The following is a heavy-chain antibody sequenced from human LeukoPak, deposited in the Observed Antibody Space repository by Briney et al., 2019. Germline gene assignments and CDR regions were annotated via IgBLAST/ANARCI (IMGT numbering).Heavy chain of an antibody. CDR1: GFTFSNYW. CDR2: IRQDGDEK. J-gene: IGHJ4*02. CDR3: ARVKDYGSGSYYPTFDY. D-gene: IGHD3-10*01. V-gene: IGHV3-7*03. Sequence: GGPLRLSCTASGFTFSNYWMIWVRKAPGKVLEWVSIIRQDGDEKYSVDSVRGRFTISRDNARTSLYLQMDSLRAEDTAVYHCARVKDYGSGSYYPTFDYWGQGTLGTVSS.